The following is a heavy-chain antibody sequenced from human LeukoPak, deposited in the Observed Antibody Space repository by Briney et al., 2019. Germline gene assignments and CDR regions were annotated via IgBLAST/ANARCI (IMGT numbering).Heavy chain of an antibody. J-gene: IGHJ4*02. Sequence: PSQTLSLTCTVSGGSISSGGYYWSWIRQHPGKGLEWIGYIYYSGSTYYNPSLKSRVTISVDTSKNQFSLKLSSVTAADTAVYYCARGWDGGYYFDYWGQGTLVTVSS. CDR1: GGSISSGGYY. CDR2: IYYSGST. V-gene: IGHV4-31*03. CDR3: ARGWDGGYYFDY. D-gene: IGHD3-16*01.